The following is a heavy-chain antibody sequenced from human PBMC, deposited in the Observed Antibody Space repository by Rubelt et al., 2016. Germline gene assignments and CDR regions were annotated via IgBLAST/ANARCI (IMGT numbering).Heavy chain of an antibody. CDR1: GYTFTGYY. Sequence: QVQLVQSGAEVKKPGASVKVSCKASGYTFTGYYMHWVRQAPGQGLEWMGWINPNSGGTNDEEKFQGRGTMTRDTSISTAYMELSRLRSDDTAVYYCARGLGATEHFDYWGQGTLVTVSS. J-gene: IGHJ4*02. CDR3: ARGLGATEHFDY. CDR2: INPNSGGT. V-gene: IGHV1-2*02. D-gene: IGHD1-26*01.